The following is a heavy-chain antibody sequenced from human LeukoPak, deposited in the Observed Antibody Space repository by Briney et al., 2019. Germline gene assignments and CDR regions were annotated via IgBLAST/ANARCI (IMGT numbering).Heavy chain of an antibody. CDR3: ARVDSLYYYGMDV. D-gene: IGHD2-15*01. Sequence: ASVKVSCKASGYTFTGYYMHWVRQAPGQGLEWMGWINPNSGGTNYAQKFQGRVTMTRDTSISTAYMELSRLRSDDTAVYYCARVDSLYYYGMDVWGQGTTVTVSS. CDR2: INPNSGGT. J-gene: IGHJ6*02. V-gene: IGHV1-2*02. CDR1: GYTFTGYY.